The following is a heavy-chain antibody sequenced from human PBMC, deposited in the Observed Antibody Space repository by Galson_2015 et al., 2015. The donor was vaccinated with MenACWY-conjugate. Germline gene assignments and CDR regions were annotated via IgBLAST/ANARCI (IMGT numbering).Heavy chain of an antibody. D-gene: IGHD1-14*01. CDR3: ARRTPNLNWFDP. CDR1: GASISSDAYY. V-gene: IGHV4-39*01. J-gene: IGHJ5*02. Sequence: SETLSLTCTVSGASISSDAYYWGWLRQPPGKGLEWIASINYSGKTFYYPSLKSRATISVDTSKSQFSLTLSSVTAADTAVYFCARRTPNLNWFDPWGQGTLVTVSS. CDR2: INYSGKT.